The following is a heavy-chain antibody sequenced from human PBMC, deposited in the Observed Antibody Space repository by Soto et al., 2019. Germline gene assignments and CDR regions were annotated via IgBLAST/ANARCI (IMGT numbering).Heavy chain of an antibody. CDR3: ARSSTSATYFDY. CDR2: IYYSGST. CDR1: GGSISSGGYY. V-gene: IGHV4-31*03. J-gene: IGHJ4*02. Sequence: QVQLQESGPGLVKPSQTLSLTCTVSGGSISSGGYYWSWIRQYPGKGLEWMGYIYYSGSTYYNPSLKSRVTISVDTSKNQFSLKLSSVTAAATAVYYCARSSTSATYFDYWGQGTLVTVSS. D-gene: IGHD2-2*01.